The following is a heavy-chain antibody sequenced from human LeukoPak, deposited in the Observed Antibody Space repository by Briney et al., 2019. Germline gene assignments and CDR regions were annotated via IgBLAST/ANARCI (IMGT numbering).Heavy chain of an antibody. CDR3: ARTAGAVVWYYYMDV. CDR2: IVPILGIA. CDR1: GGTFSSYT. D-gene: IGHD2-2*01. Sequence: GASVKVSCKASGGTFSSYTISWVRQAPGQGLEWMGRIVPILGIANYAQKFQGRVTITADKSTSTAYMELSSLRSEGTAVYYCARTAGAVVWYYYMDVWGKGTTVTVSS. V-gene: IGHV1-69*02. J-gene: IGHJ6*03.